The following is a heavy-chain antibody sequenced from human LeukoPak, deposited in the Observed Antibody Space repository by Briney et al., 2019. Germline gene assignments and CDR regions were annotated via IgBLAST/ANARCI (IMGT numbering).Heavy chain of an antibody. Sequence: SETLSLTCTVSGGSISSYYWSWIRQPPGKGLEWIGYIYYSGSTNYNPSLKGRVTISVDTSKNQFSLKLSSVTAADTAVYYCARGGDYYGSGSYYFWGQGTLVTVSS. CDR3: ARGGDYYGSGSYYF. V-gene: IGHV4-59*01. D-gene: IGHD3-10*01. J-gene: IGHJ4*02. CDR1: GGSISSYY. CDR2: IYYSGST.